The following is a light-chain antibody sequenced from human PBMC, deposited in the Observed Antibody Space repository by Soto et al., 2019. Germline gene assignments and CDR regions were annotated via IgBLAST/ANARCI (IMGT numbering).Light chain of an antibody. J-gene: IGKJ4*01. Sequence: IQLAQSPSSLSASVGDRVTITCRASQGIRSYIAWHQQKPGKAPKLLIYAASTLQSRVPSRFSGSGSGTDFTLTISSLQPEDFATYYCQLLNSYPPTFGGGTKVDIK. V-gene: IGKV1-9*01. CDR3: QLLNSYPPT. CDR2: AAS. CDR1: QGIRSY.